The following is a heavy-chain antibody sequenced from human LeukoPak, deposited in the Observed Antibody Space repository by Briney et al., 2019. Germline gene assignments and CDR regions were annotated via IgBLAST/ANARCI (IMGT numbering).Heavy chain of an antibody. D-gene: IGHD3/OR15-3a*01. J-gene: IGHJ6*03. CDR3: ARALSWTTESYYYMDV. CDR1: GYTFTSYD. V-gene: IGHV1-8*01. Sequence: ASVKVSCKASGYTFTSYDINWVRQATGQGLEWMGWMNPNSGDTGYAQKFQGRVTMTKNTSITTAYMDLSSLRSEDTAVYYCARALSWTTESYYYMDVWGKGATVTVSS. CDR2: MNPNSGDT.